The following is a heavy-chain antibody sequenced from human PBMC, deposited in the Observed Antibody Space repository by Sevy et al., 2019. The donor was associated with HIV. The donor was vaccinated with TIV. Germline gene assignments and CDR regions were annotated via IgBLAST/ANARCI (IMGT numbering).Heavy chain of an antibody. Sequence: GGSLRLSCVASGFTFSSYAMSWVRQAPGKGLEWVSAISGSGGSTYYADSVKGRFTISRDNSKNTLYLQMNSLRAEDTAVYYCAKGYDFWSGYYLHPFDYWGQGTLVTVSS. V-gene: IGHV3-23*01. D-gene: IGHD3-3*01. J-gene: IGHJ4*02. CDR1: GFTFSSYA. CDR3: AKGYDFWSGYYLHPFDY. CDR2: ISGSGGST.